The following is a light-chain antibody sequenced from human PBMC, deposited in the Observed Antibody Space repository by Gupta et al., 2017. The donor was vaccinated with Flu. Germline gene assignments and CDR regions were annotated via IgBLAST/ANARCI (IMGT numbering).Light chain of an antibody. Sequence: EIVLTQSPATLSLSPGERATLSCRASQSVSSYLAWYRQKPGQAPRLLIYDASNRATGIPARFSGSGSGTDFTLTSSSLEPEDFAVYYWQQRSNWLTFGGGTKVEIK. CDR1: QSVSSY. CDR3: QQRSNWLT. CDR2: DAS. V-gene: IGKV3-11*01. J-gene: IGKJ4*01.